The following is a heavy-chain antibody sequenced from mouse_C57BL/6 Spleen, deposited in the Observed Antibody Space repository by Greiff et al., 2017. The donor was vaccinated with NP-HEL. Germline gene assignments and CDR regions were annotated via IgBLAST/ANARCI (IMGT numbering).Heavy chain of an antibody. CDR1: GYSITSGYY. Sequence: EVQLQESGPGLVKPSQSLSLTCSVTGYSITSGYYWNWIRQFPGNKLEWMGYISYDGSNNYNPSLKNRISITRDTSKNQFFLKLNSVTTEDTATXYCARCNYYFDYWGQGTTLTVSS. V-gene: IGHV3-6*01. CDR2: ISYDGSN. CDR3: ARCNYYFDY. J-gene: IGHJ2*01. D-gene: IGHD2-1*01.